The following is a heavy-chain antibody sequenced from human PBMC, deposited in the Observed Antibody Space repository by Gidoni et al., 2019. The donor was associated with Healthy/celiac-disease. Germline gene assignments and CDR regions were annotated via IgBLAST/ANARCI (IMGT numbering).Heavy chain of an antibody. V-gene: IGHV3-30-3*01. Sequence: QVQLVESGGGVVQPGRSLSLSCAASGFTFSSYAMHWVRQAPGKGLEWVAVISYDGSNKYYADSVKGRFTISRDNSKNTLYLQMNSLRAEDTAVYYCARVGILDAFDIWGQGTMVTVSS. CDR2: ISYDGSNK. J-gene: IGHJ3*02. D-gene: IGHD6-13*01. CDR3: ARVGILDAFDI. CDR1: GFTFSSYA.